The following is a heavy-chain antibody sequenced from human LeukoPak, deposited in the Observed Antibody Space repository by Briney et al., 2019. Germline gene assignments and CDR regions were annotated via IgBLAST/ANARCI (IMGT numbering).Heavy chain of an antibody. J-gene: IGHJ5*02. CDR2: INPNSGGT. V-gene: IGHV1-2*02. D-gene: IGHD2-21*02. Sequence: ASVKVSCKASGYTFTGYYMHWVRQAPGQGLEWMGWINPNSGGTNYAQKFQGRVTMTRDTSISTAYMELSRLRSDDTAVYYCARDGEAYCGGDCPNWFDPWGQGTLVTVSS. CDR1: GYTFTGYY. CDR3: ARDGEAYCGGDCPNWFDP.